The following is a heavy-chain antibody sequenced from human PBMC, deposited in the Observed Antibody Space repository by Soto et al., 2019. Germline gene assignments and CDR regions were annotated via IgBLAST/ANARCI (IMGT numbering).Heavy chain of an antibody. CDR3: ARAVAVAADFDY. CDR1: GYTFTGYA. D-gene: IGHD6-19*01. V-gene: IGHV1-3*01. CDR2: INAGNGNT. Sequence: ATVKVSCKASGYTFTGYAMHWVRQAPGQRLEWMGWINAGNGNTKYSQKFQGRVTITRDTSASTAYMELSSLRSEDTAVYYCARAVAVAADFDYWGQGTLVTVSS. J-gene: IGHJ4*02.